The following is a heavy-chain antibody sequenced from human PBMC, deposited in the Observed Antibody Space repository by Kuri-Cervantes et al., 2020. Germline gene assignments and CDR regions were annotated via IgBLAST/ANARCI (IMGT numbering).Heavy chain of an antibody. D-gene: IGHD4-23*01. J-gene: IGHJ4*02. V-gene: IGHV3-11*01. CDR3: AKETLLGYGGPFDY. CDR1: GFTFSDYY. Sequence: GESLKISCAASGFTFSDYYMSWIRQAPGKGLEWVSYISSSGSTIYYADSVKGRFTISRDNAKNSLYLQMNSLRAEDTAVYYCAKETLLGYGGPFDYWGQGTLVTVSS. CDR2: ISSSGSTI.